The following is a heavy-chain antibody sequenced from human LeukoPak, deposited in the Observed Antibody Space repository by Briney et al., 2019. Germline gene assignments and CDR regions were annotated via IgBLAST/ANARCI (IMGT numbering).Heavy chain of an antibody. CDR1: GYTFTSYN. Sequence: ASVKVSCKASGYTFTSYNIHWVRQAPGQGLEWMGIINPTGGSTGYAQKFQGRVTMTRDTSTTTVYMEMSSLRSEDTVVYYCARDTAGGWNYFDYWGQGTLFTVSS. CDR2: INPTGGST. V-gene: IGHV1-46*01. D-gene: IGHD5-18*01. J-gene: IGHJ4*02. CDR3: ARDTAGGWNYFDY.